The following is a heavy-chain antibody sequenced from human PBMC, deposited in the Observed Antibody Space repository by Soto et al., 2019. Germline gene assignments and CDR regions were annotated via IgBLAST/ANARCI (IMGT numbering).Heavy chain of an antibody. V-gene: IGHV1-18*01. J-gene: IGHJ4*02. CDR2: ISAYNGNT. CDR1: GYTFTSYG. D-gene: IGHD3-22*01. Sequence: QVQLVQSGAEVKKPGASVKVSCKASGYTFTSYGISWVRQAPGQGLEWMGWISAYNGNTNYAQKLQGRVTMTTDPSTSTAYMELRSLRSDDTAVYYCARDSRYYDSSGYHYFDYWGQGTLVTVSS. CDR3: ARDSRYYDSSGYHYFDY.